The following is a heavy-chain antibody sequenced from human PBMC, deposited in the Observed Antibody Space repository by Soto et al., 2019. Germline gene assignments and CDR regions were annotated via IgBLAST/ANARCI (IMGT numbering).Heavy chain of an antibody. D-gene: IGHD1-7*01. J-gene: IGHJ4*02. V-gene: IGHV4-34*01. CDR1: GGSFSGYY. CDR3: ASAYLGTGTTPFDY. Sequence: QVQLQQWGAGLLKPSETLSLTCAVYGGSFSGYYWSWIRQPPGKGLEWIGEINHSGSTNYNPSLKSRVTISVDTSKNQFSLKLSSVTAADTAVYYCASAYLGTGTTPFDYWGQGTLVTVSS. CDR2: INHSGST.